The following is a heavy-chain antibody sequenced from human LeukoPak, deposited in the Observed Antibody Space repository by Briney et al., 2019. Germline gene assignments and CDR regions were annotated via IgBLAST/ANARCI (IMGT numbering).Heavy chain of an antibody. CDR3: AKGPISTVTTRLDY. Sequence: GGSLRLSCAASGFTFSSSAMNWVRQAPGKGLEWVSAISGSGDSTYYADSVKGRFTISRDNSKNTLYLQMNSLRAEDTAVFYCAKGPISTVTTRLDYWGQGTLVTVSS. CDR1: GFTFSSSA. D-gene: IGHD4-11*01. CDR2: ISGSGDST. V-gene: IGHV3-23*01. J-gene: IGHJ4*02.